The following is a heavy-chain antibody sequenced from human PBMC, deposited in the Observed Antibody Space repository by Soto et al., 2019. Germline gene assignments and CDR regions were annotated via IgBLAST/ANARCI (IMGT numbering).Heavy chain of an antibody. J-gene: IGHJ6*01. Sequence: RDSVKVSFKASGYPVTGYYMHWVRQAPGQGVEWMGWINPNSGGTNYAQKFQGRVTMTRDTSISTAYMELSRLRSDDTAVYYCARGGYCRSTSCPNVYHYGMDVWGQGTTVTVSS. CDR2: INPNSGGT. CDR3: ARGGYCRSTSCPNVYHYGMDV. V-gene: IGHV1-2*02. CDR1: GYPVTGYY. D-gene: IGHD2-2*01.